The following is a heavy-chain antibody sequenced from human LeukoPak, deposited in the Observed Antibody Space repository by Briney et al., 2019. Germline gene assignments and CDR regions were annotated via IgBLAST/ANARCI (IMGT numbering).Heavy chain of an antibody. CDR1: GYTFTSYY. D-gene: IGHD2-21*01. V-gene: IGHV1-46*01. Sequence: ASVKVSCKASGYTFTSYYMHWVRQTPGQGLEWMGIINPSGGSTSYAQKFQGRVTMTRDTSTSTVYMGLSSLRSEDTAVYYCARGKPDYSLRPPSDYWGQGTLVTVSS. CDR3: ARGKPDYSLRPPSDY. CDR2: INPSGGST. J-gene: IGHJ4*02.